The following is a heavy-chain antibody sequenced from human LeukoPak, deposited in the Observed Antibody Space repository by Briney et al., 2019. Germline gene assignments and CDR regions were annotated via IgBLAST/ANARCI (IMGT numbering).Heavy chain of an antibody. Sequence: GASVKVSCKASGYTFKSYGISWVRQAPGQGLEWMGWISAYNGNTNYAQTLQGRVTMTTETSTSTAYMELRSLRSDDTAVYYCARDLMGGGGWGNYRHDAFDIWGQGTMVTVSS. CDR1: GYTFKSYG. D-gene: IGHD3-16*02. CDR3: ARDLMGGGGWGNYRHDAFDI. J-gene: IGHJ3*02. V-gene: IGHV1-18*01. CDR2: ISAYNGNT.